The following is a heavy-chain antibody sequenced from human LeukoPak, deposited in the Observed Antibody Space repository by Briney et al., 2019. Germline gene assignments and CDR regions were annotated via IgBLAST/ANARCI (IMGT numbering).Heavy chain of an antibody. CDR2: MNPNSGNT. D-gene: IGHD3-22*01. Sequence: ASVKVSCKASGYTFTSYDINWVRQATGQGLEWMGWMNPNSGNTGYAQKLQGRVTMTRNPSISTAYMELSSLRSEDTAVYYCARVRYYYDSSGYYFPDYWGQGTLVTVSS. CDR3: ARVRYYYDSSGYYFPDY. CDR1: GYTFTSYD. V-gene: IGHV1-8*01. J-gene: IGHJ4*02.